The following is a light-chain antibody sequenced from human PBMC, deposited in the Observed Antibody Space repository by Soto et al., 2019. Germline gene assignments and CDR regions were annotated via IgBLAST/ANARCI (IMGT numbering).Light chain of an antibody. CDR3: QVWDDNSDHHV. J-gene: IGLJ1*01. Sequence: LTQTSSVSVAPGQTARISCGGNNIGGKSVHWYQQKPGQAPVVVVYDDSDRPSGIPERFSGSNSGNTATLTISRVEAGDEADYHCQVWDDNSDHHVFGTGTKVTVL. CDR1: NIGGKS. V-gene: IGLV3-21*02. CDR2: DDS.